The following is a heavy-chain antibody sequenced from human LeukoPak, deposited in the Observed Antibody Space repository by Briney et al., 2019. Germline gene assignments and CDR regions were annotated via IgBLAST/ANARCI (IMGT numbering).Heavy chain of an antibody. D-gene: IGHD6-19*01. V-gene: IGHV3-53*01. Sequence: GGSLRLSCAASGFTVSSNYMSWVRQAPGQGLEWVSVIYSGGNTYYLDSVKGRFTISRDNSKNTLYLQMNSLRAEDTAVYYCAKNKYSSGWYGYFDCWGQGTLVTVSS. CDR3: AKNKYSSGWYGYFDC. CDR2: IYSGGNT. J-gene: IGHJ4*02. CDR1: GFTVSSNY.